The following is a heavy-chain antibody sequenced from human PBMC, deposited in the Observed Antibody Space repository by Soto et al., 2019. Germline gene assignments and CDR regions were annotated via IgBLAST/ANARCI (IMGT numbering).Heavy chain of an antibody. J-gene: IGHJ6*02. D-gene: IGHD3-9*01. V-gene: IGHV1-46*01. Sequence: ASVKVSCKASGYTFTSYYMHWVRQAPGQGLEWMGIINPSGGSTSYAQKFKGRVTMTRDTSKSTVYMELSSLRSEDTAVYYCSGGTGYYYYGMDVWGQGTTVTVS. CDR3: SGGTGYYYYGMDV. CDR1: GYTFTSYY. CDR2: INPSGGST.